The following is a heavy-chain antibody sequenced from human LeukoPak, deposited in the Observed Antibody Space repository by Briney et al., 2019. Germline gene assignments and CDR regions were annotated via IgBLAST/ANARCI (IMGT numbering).Heavy chain of an antibody. J-gene: IGHJ6*03. Sequence: SETLSLTCGVYGGSFSGYYWSWIRQSPGKGLEWIGEINHSGSTNNNPSLKSRVTISVDTSKNQFSLNLSSVTAADTAVYYCARRVWFYYMDAWGKGTTVTVSS. CDR1: GGSFSGYY. CDR2: INHSGST. CDR3: ARRVWFYYMDA. V-gene: IGHV4-34*01. D-gene: IGHD2-21*01.